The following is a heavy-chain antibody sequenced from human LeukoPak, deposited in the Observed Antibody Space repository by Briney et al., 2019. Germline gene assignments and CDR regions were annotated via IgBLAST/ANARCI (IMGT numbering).Heavy chain of an antibody. CDR2: INPNGGDT. J-gene: IGHJ4*02. V-gene: IGHV1-2*02. D-gene: IGHD5-12*01. Sequence: ASVKVSCKASGYIFTDYYIHWVRQAPGQGLEWMGWINPNGGDTNYAQNFQGRVTMTRDTSISTAYMELSRVRSDDTAVYYCARENMATLGCDHWGQGTLVTVSS. CDR1: GYIFTDYY. CDR3: ARENMATLGCDH.